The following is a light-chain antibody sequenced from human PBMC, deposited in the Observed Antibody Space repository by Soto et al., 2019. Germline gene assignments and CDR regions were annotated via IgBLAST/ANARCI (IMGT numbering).Light chain of an antibody. V-gene: IGKV3-15*01. Sequence: EIWMTQSPATLSVSPGERATLSCRASESVRSKLVWYKKKPGQAPRLLIHDASTRATGIPARLSGSGSGTEFILTISSVESEDFAIYYCQQHNAWPTFGHGTRLEI. J-gene: IGKJ5*01. CDR3: QQHNAWPT. CDR2: DAS. CDR1: ESVRSK.